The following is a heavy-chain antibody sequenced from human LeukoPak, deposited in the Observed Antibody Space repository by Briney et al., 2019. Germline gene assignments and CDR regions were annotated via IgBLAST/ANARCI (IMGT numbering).Heavy chain of an antibody. CDR3: SRFSGYADTGHHYLDN. Sequence: SETLSLTCSVSRDSISPHYWSWIRQPPEKGLEWIGYIHYTGNTNYNPSLKSRVTISVDTSTNQFSLRLSSVTDADTAVYYCSRFSGYADTGHHYLDNWGQGTLVAVSS. CDR2: IHYTGNT. J-gene: IGHJ4*02. D-gene: IGHD2-8*02. V-gene: IGHV4-59*08. CDR1: RDSISPHY.